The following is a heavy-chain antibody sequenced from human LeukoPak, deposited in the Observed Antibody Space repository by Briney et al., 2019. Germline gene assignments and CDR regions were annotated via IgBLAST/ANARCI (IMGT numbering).Heavy chain of an antibody. D-gene: IGHD4-23*01. J-gene: IGHJ3*02. V-gene: IGHV3-53*01. CDR2: IYSGGST. CDR1: GFTVSSNY. Sequence: PGGSLRLSCAASGFTVSSNYMSWVRQAPGKGLEWVSVIYSGGSTYYADSVKGRFTISRDNSKNMLYLQMNSLRAEDTAVYYCARETPGAAFDIWGQGTMVTVSS. CDR3: ARETPGAAFDI.